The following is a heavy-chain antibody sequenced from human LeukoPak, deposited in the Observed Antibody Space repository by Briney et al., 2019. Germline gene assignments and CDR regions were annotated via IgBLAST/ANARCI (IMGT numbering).Heavy chain of an antibody. CDR2: ISSSSSYI. D-gene: IGHD3-16*02. CDR3: ARGSAYDYVWGSYRYTIDY. J-gene: IGHJ4*02. V-gene: IGHV3-21*01. Sequence: GGSLRLSCAASGFTFSSCSMNWVRQAPGKGLEWVSSISSSSSYIYYADSVKGRFTTSRDNAKNSLYLQMNSLRAEDTAVYYCARGSAYDYVWGSYRYTIDYWGQGTLVTVSS. CDR1: GFTFSSCS.